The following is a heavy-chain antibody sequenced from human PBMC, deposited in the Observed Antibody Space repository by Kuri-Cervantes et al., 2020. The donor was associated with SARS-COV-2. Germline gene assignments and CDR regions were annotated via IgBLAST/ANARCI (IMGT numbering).Heavy chain of an antibody. V-gene: IGHV1-69*04. CDR1: GGTFSSYA. CDR3: ASQGRGYSSSGNSCFFDY. Sequence: SVKVSCKASGGTFSSYAISWVRQAPGQGLEWMGRIIPILGTANYAQKFQGRVTITADKSTSTAYMELSSLRSEDTAVYYCASQGRGYSSSGNSCFFDYWGQGTLVTVSS. J-gene: IGHJ4*02. D-gene: IGHD6-13*01. CDR2: IIPILGTA.